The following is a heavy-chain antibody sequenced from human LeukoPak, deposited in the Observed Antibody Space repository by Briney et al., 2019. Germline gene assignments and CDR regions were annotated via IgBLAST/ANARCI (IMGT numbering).Heavy chain of an antibody. CDR3: AKDPYGGYDSFYFDY. CDR1: GFTFSSYG. CDR2: ISYDGSNK. Sequence: PGRSLRLSCAASGFTFSSYGMHWVRQAPGKGLEWVAVISYDGSNKYYADSVKGRFTISRDNSKNTLYLQVNSLRAEDTAVYYCAKDPYGGYDSFYFDYWGQGTLVTVSS. J-gene: IGHJ4*02. V-gene: IGHV3-30*18. D-gene: IGHD5-12*01.